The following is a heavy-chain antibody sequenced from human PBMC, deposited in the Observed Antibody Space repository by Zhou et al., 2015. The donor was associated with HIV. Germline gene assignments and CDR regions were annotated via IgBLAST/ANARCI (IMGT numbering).Heavy chain of an antibody. CDR3: TKGIKLNYYYAMDV. Sequence: EVQLVESGGGLVQPGRSLRLSCVASGFTFDDYAMHWVRQAPGKGLEWVSGISWSSNNIGYADSVKGRFTISRDNAKNSLYLEMNSLRPEDTAFYYCTKGIKLNYYYAMDVWGQGP. V-gene: IGHV3-9*01. CDR2: ISWSSNNI. CDR1: GFTFDDYA. J-gene: IGHJ6*02. D-gene: IGHD1-26*01.